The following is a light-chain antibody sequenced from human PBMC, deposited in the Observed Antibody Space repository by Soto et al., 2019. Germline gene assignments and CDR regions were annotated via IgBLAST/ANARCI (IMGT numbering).Light chain of an antibody. CDR3: VLYMGRGISM. J-gene: IGLJ3*02. CDR2: STN. Sequence: QTVVTQEPSLSVSPAGTVTLTCGLTSGSVSTDNYPSWYQQTPGQAPRTLIYSTNTSSSGVPDRFTGSILGNRAALTITGAQAEDEADYYCVLYMGRGISMFGGGTKLTVL. V-gene: IGLV8-61*01. CDR1: SGSVSTDNY.